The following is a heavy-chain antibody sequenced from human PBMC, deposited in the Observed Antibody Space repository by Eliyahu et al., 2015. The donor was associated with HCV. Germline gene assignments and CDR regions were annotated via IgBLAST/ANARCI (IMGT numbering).Heavy chain of an antibody. Sequence: QVQLVESGGGVVQPGXSLRLSCAASGFXFSSYAMHWVRQAPGKGLEWVAVISYDGSNKYYADSVKGRFTISRDNSKNTLYLQMNSLRAKDTAVYYCAREEQWLASTALDYWGQGTLVTVSS. CDR1: GFXFSSYA. J-gene: IGHJ4*02. CDR3: AREEQWLASTALDY. D-gene: IGHD6-19*01. V-gene: IGHV3-30-3*01. CDR2: ISYDGSNK.